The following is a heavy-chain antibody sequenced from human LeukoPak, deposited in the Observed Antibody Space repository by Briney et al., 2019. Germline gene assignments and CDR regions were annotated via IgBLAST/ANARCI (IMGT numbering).Heavy chain of an antibody. D-gene: IGHD6-19*01. CDR2: ISYDGSNK. Sequence: GGSLRLSCAASGFTFSSYAMHWVRQAPGKRLEWVAVISYDGSNKYYADSVKGRFTISRDNSKNTLYLQMNSLRAEDTAVYYCATRSGRNAFDIWGQGTMVTVSS. CDR1: GFTFSSYA. V-gene: IGHV3-30-3*01. CDR3: ATRSGRNAFDI. J-gene: IGHJ3*02.